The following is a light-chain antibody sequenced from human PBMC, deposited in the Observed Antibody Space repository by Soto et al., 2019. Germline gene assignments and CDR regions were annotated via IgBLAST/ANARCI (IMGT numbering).Light chain of an antibody. J-gene: IGLJ1*01. CDR3: CSYAGSRYYV. CDR1: SSDVGSYNL. Sequence: QSVLTQPASVSGSPGQSITISCTGTSSDVGSYNLVSWYQQHPGKAPKLMIYEGSKRPSGVSNRFSGPKSGNTASLTISGLQAEDEADYYCCSYAGSRYYVFGTGTKVTVL. V-gene: IGLV2-23*01. CDR2: EGS.